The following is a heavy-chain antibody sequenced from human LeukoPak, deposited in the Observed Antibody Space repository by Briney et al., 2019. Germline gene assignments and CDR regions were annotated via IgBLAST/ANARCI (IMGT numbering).Heavy chain of an antibody. V-gene: IGHV4-39*01. D-gene: IGHD5-24*01. CDR3: ARHAVEGKWLQFYFFDY. CDR1: EFTFSSYSMN. Sequence: GSLRLSCAASEFTFSSYSMNWVRQAPGKGLEWIGSIYYTGTIYYNPSLKSRLTISVDTSKNQFSLKLSSVTAADTAVYYCARHAVEGKWLQFYFFDYWGQGSLVTVSS. CDR2: IYYTGTI. J-gene: IGHJ4*02.